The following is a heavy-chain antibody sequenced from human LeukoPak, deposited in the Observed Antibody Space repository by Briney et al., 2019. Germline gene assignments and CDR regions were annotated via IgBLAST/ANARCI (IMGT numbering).Heavy chain of an antibody. V-gene: IGHV4-59*08. CDR1: GGSISSYY. Sequence: SETLSLTCTVSGGSISSYYWSWIRQPPGKGLEWIGYIYYSGSTNYNPSLKSRVTISVDTSKNQFSLKLSSVTAADTAVYYCARRRSTPYNWFDPWGQGTLVTVSS. CDR3: ARRRSTPYNWFDP. J-gene: IGHJ5*02. CDR2: IYYSGST.